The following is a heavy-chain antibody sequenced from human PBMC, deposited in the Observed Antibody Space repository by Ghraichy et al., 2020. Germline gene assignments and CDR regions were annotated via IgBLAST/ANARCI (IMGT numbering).Heavy chain of an antibody. CDR3: AKDRWIKSKGPFDH. D-gene: IGHD5-12*01. Sequence: GESLNISCAASEFTFSSYGMHWVRQAPGKGLEWVAVISYDGSDKNSADSVKGRFTISRDNSKNTLYLQMNSLRAEDTAVYYCAKDRWIKSKGPFDHWGQGALVTVSS. J-gene: IGHJ4*02. CDR1: EFTFSSYG. CDR2: ISYDGSDK. V-gene: IGHV3-30*18.